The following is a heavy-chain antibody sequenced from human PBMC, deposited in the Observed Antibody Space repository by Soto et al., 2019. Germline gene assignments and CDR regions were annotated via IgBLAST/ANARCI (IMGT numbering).Heavy chain of an antibody. CDR1: GFTFSNYA. Sequence: EVQLLESGGGLLQPGGSLRLSCTASGFTFSNYAMSWVRQAPGKGLEWVSTFSSGGGGTYYAYSVKGRFTISRDNSKNTLSLQMNSLRAEDTAVYYCTKANRYCSGANCFTFDYWGLGTLVTVSS. D-gene: IGHD2-15*01. CDR3: TKANRYCSGANCFTFDY. CDR2: FSSGGGGT. J-gene: IGHJ4*02. V-gene: IGHV3-23*01.